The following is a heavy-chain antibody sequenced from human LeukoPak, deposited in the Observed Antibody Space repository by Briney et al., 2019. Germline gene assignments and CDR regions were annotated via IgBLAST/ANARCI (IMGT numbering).Heavy chain of an antibody. Sequence: PGGSLRLSCSASGFDLSPYTMNWVRQAPGKGLEWVASISSSGSYMYYGDSLKGRFTISRDNAKNTLYLQLGSLRAEDTATYYCARRVTTFLSWGQGTLVIVSS. D-gene: IGHD4-17*01. CDR2: ISSSGSYM. J-gene: IGHJ4*02. CDR3: ARRVTTFLS. V-gene: IGHV3-21*01. CDR1: GFDLSPYT.